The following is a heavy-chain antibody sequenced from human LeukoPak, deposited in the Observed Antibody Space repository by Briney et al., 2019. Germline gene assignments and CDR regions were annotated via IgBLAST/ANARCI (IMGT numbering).Heavy chain of an antibody. Sequence: ASETLSLTCTVSGGSISSYYWSWIRQPPGKGLEWIGYIYYSGSTNYNPSLKSRVTIPVDTSKNQFSLKLSSVTAADTAVYYCARQNYYDSSGYYIDYWGQGTLVAVSS. CDR1: GGSISSYY. J-gene: IGHJ4*02. CDR2: IYYSGST. CDR3: ARQNYYDSSGYYIDY. V-gene: IGHV4-59*01. D-gene: IGHD3-22*01.